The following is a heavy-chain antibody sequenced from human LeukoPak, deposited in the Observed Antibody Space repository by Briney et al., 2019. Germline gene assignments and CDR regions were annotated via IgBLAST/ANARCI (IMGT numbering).Heavy chain of an antibody. CDR3: ARDQYYDSSGYYAY. D-gene: IGHD3-22*01. CDR1: GFNFRSYG. CDR2: IWYDGSDK. Sequence: QPGGSLRLSCVASGFNFRSYGMHWVRQAPGKGLEWVAIIWYDGSDKYYADSVKGRFTISRDNAKNSLYLQMNSLRAEDTAVYYCARDQYYDSSGYYAYWGQGTLVIVSS. J-gene: IGHJ4*02. V-gene: IGHV3-33*01.